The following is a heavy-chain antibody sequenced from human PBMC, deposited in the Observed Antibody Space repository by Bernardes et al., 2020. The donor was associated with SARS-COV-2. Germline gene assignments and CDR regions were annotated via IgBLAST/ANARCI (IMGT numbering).Heavy chain of an antibody. V-gene: IGHV3-7*03. CDR1: GFDFSDYW. CDR2: IKRDGSET. CDR3: ARSAGMDV. Sequence: GGSLRLSCAGSGFDFSDYWMTWVRQAPGKGLEWVANIKRDGSETYYVDSGKGRFTISRDNAKNLVFLQMNSLRAEDTAVFYCARSAGMDVWGQGTMVTVSS. J-gene: IGHJ6*02.